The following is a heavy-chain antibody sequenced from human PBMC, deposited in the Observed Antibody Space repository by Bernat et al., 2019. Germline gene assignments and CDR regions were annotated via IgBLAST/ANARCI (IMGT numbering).Heavy chain of an antibody. CDR3: SRDTSKNQLYMQMTSLRAEDTAEYYCAKEGAYYGFWGGYCASVGYFDY. D-gene: IGHD3-3*01. Sequence: EVQLLESGGGLVQPGGSLRLSCAASGFTFSSYALSWVRQAPGKGLQWVSAISGSGGSTYYADSAKGRFTISRDNSQNTLYPPSNTLKAYVTARFTISRDTSKNQLYMQMTSLRAEDTAEYYCAKEGAYYGFWGGYCASVGYFDYWGQGTLVTVSS. V-gene: IGHV3-23*01. CDR2: ISGSGGST. J-gene: IGHJ4*02. CDR1: GFTFSSYA.